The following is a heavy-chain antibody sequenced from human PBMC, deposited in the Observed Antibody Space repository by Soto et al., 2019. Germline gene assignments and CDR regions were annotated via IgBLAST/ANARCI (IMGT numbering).Heavy chain of an antibody. CDR1: GGSISSSNYY. D-gene: IGHD1-26*01. V-gene: IGHV4-39*01. CDR2: IYYSGST. Sequence: SETLSLTCTVSGGSISSSNYYWGWIRQPPGKGLEWIGTIYYSGSTYYNPSLKSRVTISVDTSKNQFSLKLSSVTAADTAVYYCARRGSGSYSDYWGQGTLVTVS. CDR3: ARRGSGSYSDY. J-gene: IGHJ4*02.